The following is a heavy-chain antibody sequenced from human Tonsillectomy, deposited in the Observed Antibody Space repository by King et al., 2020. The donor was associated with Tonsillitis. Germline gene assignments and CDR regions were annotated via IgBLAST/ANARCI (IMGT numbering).Heavy chain of an antibody. Sequence: EVQLVESGGGLVQPGGSLRLSCAASGFTLSSYWMHWVRQAQGKRLVWVSRLNSDGGSTNYADSVKGRFTISRDNAMNTLYLQMNSLRAEDTAVYFCAREYYYDSSGYYSDVFDVWGQGPMVTVSS. CDR1: GFTLSSYW. CDR2: LNSDGGST. J-gene: IGHJ3*01. CDR3: AREYYYDSSGYYSDVFDV. D-gene: IGHD3-22*01. V-gene: IGHV3-74*01.